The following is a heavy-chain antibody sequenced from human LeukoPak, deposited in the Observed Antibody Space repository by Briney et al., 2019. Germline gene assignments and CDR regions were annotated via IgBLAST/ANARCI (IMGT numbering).Heavy chain of an antibody. V-gene: IGHV3-33*08. CDR2: QWYDERNK. CDR1: GFTFSSYA. CDR3: ASSGSYYFPFDY. D-gene: IGHD3-10*01. Sequence: GGSLRLSCAASGFTFSSYAMHWVRQAPGKGLEWVAVQWYDERNKYYVDSVKGRFTISRDNSKDTVYLQMNSLRAEDTAIYYCASSGSYYFPFDYWGQGILVTVSS. J-gene: IGHJ4*02.